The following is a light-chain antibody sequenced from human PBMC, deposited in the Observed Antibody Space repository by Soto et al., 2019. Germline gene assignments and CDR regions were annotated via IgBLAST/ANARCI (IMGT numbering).Light chain of an antibody. V-gene: IGLV3-25*02. J-gene: IGLJ3*02. Sequence: SYELTQPPSVSVSPGQTARIACSGDALPKQYAYWYQQKPGQAPVLLIYKDKERPSGIPERFSGSSSGTTVTLTIGGVQAVDEADYYCQSSDRGDTYWVFGGGTKLTVL. CDR1: ALPKQY. CDR3: QSSDRGDTYWV. CDR2: KDK.